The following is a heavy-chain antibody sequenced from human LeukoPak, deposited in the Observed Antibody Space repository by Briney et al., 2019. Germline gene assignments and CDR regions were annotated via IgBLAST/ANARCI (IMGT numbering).Heavy chain of an antibody. J-gene: IGHJ4*02. CDR2: IYPGDSDT. D-gene: IGHD1-26*01. CDR3: ARYKIVGATRNFDY. V-gene: IGHV5-51*01. Sequence: GESLKISCNGSGYSFTSYRISWARQMPGKGLEWMGIIYPGDSDTRYSPSFQGQVTISADKSISTAYLQWSSLKASDTAMYYCARYKIVGATRNFDYWGQGTLVTVSS. CDR1: GYSFTSYR.